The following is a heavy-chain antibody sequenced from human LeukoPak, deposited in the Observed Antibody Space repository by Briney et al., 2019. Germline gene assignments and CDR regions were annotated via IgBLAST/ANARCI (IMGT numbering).Heavy chain of an antibody. V-gene: IGHV4-34*01. Sequence: SETLSLTCAVYGVSFSDYFWCWIRQPPGKGLEWIGEVNHSGSTSYNPSLKSRVTISVDTSKNQFSLKLTSVTAADTAAYYCARALNLHTLDYWGPGTLVTVSS. CDR2: VNHSGST. CDR1: GVSFSDYF. D-gene: IGHD1-1*01. J-gene: IGHJ4*02. CDR3: ARALNLHTLDY.